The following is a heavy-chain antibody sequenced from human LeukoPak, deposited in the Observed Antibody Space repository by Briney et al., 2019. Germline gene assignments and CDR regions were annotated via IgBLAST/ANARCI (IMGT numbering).Heavy chain of an antibody. CDR3: ARGTRLDS. V-gene: IGHV3-11*05. CDR1: GFTFSDYY. D-gene: IGHD2-2*01. CDR2: ISGTSSFT. Sequence: GGSLRLSCAASGFTFSDYYMSWIRQAPGKGLEWVSYISGTSSFTNYADSVKGRITISRDNAKNSLYLQMNSLSAEDTAVYYCARGTRLDSWGQGTLVTVSS. J-gene: IGHJ5*01.